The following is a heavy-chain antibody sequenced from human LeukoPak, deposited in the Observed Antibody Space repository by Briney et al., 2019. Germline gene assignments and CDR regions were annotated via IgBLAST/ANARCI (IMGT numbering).Heavy chain of an antibody. J-gene: IGHJ4*02. D-gene: IGHD3-10*01. CDR3: TRGGQLLGKGYFFDY. CDR2: VSSKAYGGST. Sequence: GGSLRLSCTTSGFTFGDYAMSWVRQAPGKGLEGVGLVSSKAYGGSTESATSVKGRFTFSSDDSKSIAYLQMSSLTTEDTAVYFCTRGGQLLGKGYFFDYWGQGTVVTVSS. CDR1: GFTFGDYA. V-gene: IGHV3-49*04.